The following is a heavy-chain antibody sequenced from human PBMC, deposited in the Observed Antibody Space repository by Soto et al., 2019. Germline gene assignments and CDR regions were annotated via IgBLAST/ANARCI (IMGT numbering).Heavy chain of an antibody. J-gene: IGHJ6*02. CDR3: ARAGIVQVSYAMDV. V-gene: IGHV4-59*01. Sequence: TLSLTCTVSGGSIGGDSWSWIRQSPGKGLDFIGYIYHSGSTNYNPSLKSRVTISMDTSKNQFSLRLSSVTAADTAVYYCARAGIVQVSYAMDVWGQGTTVTVSS. CDR1: GGSIGGDS. CDR2: IYHSGST. D-gene: IGHD2-8*01.